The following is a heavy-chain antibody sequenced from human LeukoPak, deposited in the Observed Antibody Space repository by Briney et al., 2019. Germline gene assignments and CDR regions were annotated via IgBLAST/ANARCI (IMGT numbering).Heavy chain of an antibody. V-gene: IGHV4-30-2*01. CDR3: ARQAKRGYFDY. CDR1: GGSIGSGGYY. Sequence: PSQTLSLTCTVSGGSIGSGGYYWSWIRQPPGKGLEWIGYIYHSGSTYYNPSLKSRVTISVDTSKNQFSLKLSSVTAADTAVYYCARQAKRGYFDYWGQGTLVTVSS. D-gene: IGHD3-10*01. J-gene: IGHJ4*02. CDR2: IYHSGST.